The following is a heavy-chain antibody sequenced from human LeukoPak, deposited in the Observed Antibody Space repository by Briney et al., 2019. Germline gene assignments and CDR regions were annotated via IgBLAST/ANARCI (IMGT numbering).Heavy chain of an antibody. CDR3: ARDRPSIYYDFWSGYMDV. D-gene: IGHD3-3*01. CDR1: GGTFSSYA. V-gene: IGHV1-69*05. CDR2: IIPIFGTA. Sequence: GSSVKVSCEASGGTFSSYAISWVRQAPGQGLEWMGGIIPIFGTANYAQKFQGRVTITTDESTSTAYMELSSLRSEDTAVYYCARDRPSIYYDFWSGYMDVWGKGTTVTVSS. J-gene: IGHJ6*03.